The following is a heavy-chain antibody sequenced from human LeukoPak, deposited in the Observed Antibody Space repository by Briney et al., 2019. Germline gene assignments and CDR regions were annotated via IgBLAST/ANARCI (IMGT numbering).Heavy chain of an antibody. D-gene: IGHD3-22*01. CDR2: IYYSGNT. V-gene: IGHV4-59*01. CDR1: GGSISSYY. Sequence: SETLSLTCTVSGGSISSYYWSWIRQPPGKGLEWIGYIYYSGNTNHNPSLKSRVTISVDTSKNQFSLKLSSVTAADTAVYYCARAGYYDSSGYYLDAFDIWGQGTMVTVSS. J-gene: IGHJ3*02. CDR3: ARAGYYDSSGYYLDAFDI.